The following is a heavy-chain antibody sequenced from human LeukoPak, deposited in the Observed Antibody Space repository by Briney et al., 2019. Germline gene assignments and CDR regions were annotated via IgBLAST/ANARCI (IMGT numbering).Heavy chain of an antibody. J-gene: IGHJ3*02. CDR1: GFTFSSYG. CDR3: SRGYSGISVYAFDI. D-gene: IGHD1-26*01. Sequence: GGSLRLSCAASGFTFSSYGMHWVRQAPGKGLEWVGRSGNKADRYTTEYAASVKGRFTISRDDSKNLLYLQMNSLRAEDTAVYYCSRGYSGISVYAFDIWGQGTMVTVSS. CDR2: SGNKADRYTT. V-gene: IGHV3-72*01.